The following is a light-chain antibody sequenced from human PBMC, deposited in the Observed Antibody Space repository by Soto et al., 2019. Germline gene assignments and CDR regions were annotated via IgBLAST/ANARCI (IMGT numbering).Light chain of an antibody. J-gene: IGKJ1*01. CDR3: QQYNSLWT. CDR1: QSISSW. CDR2: KAS. Sequence: DIQMTQSPSTLSASVGDRVTITCRASQSISSWLAWYQQKPGKAPKLLLYKASSLESGVPSRFSGSGSGTEFTLTISSLQPDDFATYYCQQYNSLWTLGQGTKVEIK. V-gene: IGKV1-5*03.